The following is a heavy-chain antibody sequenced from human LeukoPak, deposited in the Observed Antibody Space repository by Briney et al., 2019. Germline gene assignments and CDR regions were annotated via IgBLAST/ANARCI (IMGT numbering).Heavy chain of an antibody. CDR1: SYYISSGYY. D-gene: IGHD2-2*01. V-gene: IGHV4-38-2*01. CDR2: IYHSGGT. CDR3: ARRGQGYCSSVRCYLPLEY. Sequence: KPSETLSLTCAVSSYYISSGYYWDWIRQPPGKGLEWIGSIYHSGGTYYNPSLMSRVTISVDTTKNHFSLRLTSVPAADTAVYYCARRGQGYCSSVRCYLPLEYWGQGTLVTVSS. J-gene: IGHJ4*02.